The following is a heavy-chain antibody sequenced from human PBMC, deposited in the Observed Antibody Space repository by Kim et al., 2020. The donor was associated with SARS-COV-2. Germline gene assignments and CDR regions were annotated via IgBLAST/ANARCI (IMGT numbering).Heavy chain of an antibody. V-gene: IGHV1-24*01. CDR2: FDPEDGET. Sequence: ASVKVSCKVSGYTLTELSMHWVRQAPGKGLEWMGGFDPEDGETIYAQKFQGRVTMTEDTSTDTAYMELSSLRSEDTAVYYCATVLLSGTLTPVAGTSGLGCWGQGTLVTVSS. J-gene: IGHJ4*02. CDR3: ATVLLSGTLTPVAGTSGLGC. D-gene: IGHD6-19*01. CDR1: GYTLTELS.